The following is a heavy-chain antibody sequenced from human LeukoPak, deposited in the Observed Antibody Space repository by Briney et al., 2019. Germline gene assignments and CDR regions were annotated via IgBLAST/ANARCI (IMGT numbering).Heavy chain of an antibody. CDR2: ISAYNGNT. V-gene: IGHV1-18*01. Sequence: AASVKVSCKASGYTFTSYGISWVRQAPGQGLEWMGWISAYNGNTNYAQKLQGRVTMTTDTSTSTAYMELRSLRSDDTAVYYCARDRTVTVYYYYYYGMDVWGQGTTDTVSS. CDR1: GYTFTSYG. CDR3: ARDRTVTVYYYYYYGMDV. J-gene: IGHJ6*02. D-gene: IGHD4-11*01.